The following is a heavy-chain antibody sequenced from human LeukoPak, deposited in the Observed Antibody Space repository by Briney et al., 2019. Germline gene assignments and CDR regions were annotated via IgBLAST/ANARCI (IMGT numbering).Heavy chain of an antibody. J-gene: IGHJ3*01. V-gene: IGHV1-18*01. Sequence: ASVQVSCKASGYTFTSYGISWVRQAPGQGLEWMGWISAYNGNTNYAQKLQGRVTMTTDTSTSTAYMELRSLRSDDTAVYYCARDHFIVGATALAFDVWGQGTMVTVSS. CDR1: GYTFTSYG. D-gene: IGHD1-26*01. CDR3: ARDHFIVGATALAFDV. CDR2: ISAYNGNT.